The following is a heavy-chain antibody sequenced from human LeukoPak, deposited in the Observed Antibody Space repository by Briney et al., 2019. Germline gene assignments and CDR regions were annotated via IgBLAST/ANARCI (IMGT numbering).Heavy chain of an antibody. CDR1: GGSISSGSYY. CDR3: ARVAVVRGVITPYFDY. CDR2: IYTSGST. D-gene: IGHD3-10*01. J-gene: IGHJ4*02. V-gene: IGHV4-61*02. Sequence: TLSLTCTVSGGSISSGSYYWSWIRQPAGKGLEWIGRIYTSGSTNYNPSLKSRVTMSVGTSKNQFSLLSSVTAADTAVYYCARVAVVRGVITPYFDYWGQGTLVTVSA.